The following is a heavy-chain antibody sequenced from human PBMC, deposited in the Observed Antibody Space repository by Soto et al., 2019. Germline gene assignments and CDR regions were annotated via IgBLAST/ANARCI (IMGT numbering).Heavy chain of an antibody. J-gene: IGHJ4*02. V-gene: IGHV4-34*01. CDR3: ARKESDDILTGYYRPFDY. Sequence: SSETLSLTCAVYGGSFSGYYWSWIRQPPGKGLEWIGEINHSGSTNYNPSLKSRVTISVDTSKNQFSLKLSSVTAADTAVYYCARKESDDILTGYYRPFDYWGQGTLVTVSS. CDR1: GGSFSGYY. D-gene: IGHD3-9*01. CDR2: INHSGST.